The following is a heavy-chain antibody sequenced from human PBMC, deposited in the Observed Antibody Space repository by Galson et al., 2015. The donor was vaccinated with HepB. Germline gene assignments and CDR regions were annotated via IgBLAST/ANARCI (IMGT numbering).Heavy chain of an antibody. CDR3: ARVATLAFDF. V-gene: IGHV6-1*01. J-gene: IGHJ4*02. Sequence: CAISGDSVSSNNAAWNWIRQSPSRGHGWLGRTYYRSKWFNDYAASVKNRITINPDTSNNQFSLQLNSVTPEDTAVYYCARVATLAFDFWGQGTPVTVPS. CDR1: GDSVSSNNAA. CDR2: TYYRSKWFN.